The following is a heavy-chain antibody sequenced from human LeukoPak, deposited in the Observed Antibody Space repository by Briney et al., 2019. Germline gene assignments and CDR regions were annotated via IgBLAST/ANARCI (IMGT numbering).Heavy chain of an antibody. CDR2: INAGNGNT. D-gene: IGHD2-2*01. CDR3: ARDMYYCSSTSCYAGYYYYYGMDV. J-gene: IGHJ6*02. CDR1: GYTLTSYA. V-gene: IGHV1-3*01. Sequence: ASVKVSCKASGYTLTSYAMHWVRQAPGQRLEWMGWINAGNGNTKYSQKFQGRVTITRDTSASTAYMELSSLRSEDTAVYYCARDMYYCSSTSCYAGYYYYYGMDVWGQGTTVTVSS.